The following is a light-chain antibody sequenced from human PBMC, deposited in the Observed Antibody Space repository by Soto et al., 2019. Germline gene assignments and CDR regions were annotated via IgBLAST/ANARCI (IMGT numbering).Light chain of an antibody. Sequence: DIQLTQSPSFLSASVGDRVTISCRASQGISDYLAWYQQKPGKAPKLLIYGASTLQSVVPSRFSGSASGTEFTLTISSLQPEDFATYFCQQFNAYPLTCGGGTKLEIK. J-gene: IGKJ4*01. CDR2: GAS. V-gene: IGKV1-9*01. CDR3: QQFNAYPLT. CDR1: QGISDY.